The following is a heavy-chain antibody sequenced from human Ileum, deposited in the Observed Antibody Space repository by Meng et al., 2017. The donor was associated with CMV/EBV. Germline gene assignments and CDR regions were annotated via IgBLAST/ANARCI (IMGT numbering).Heavy chain of an antibody. CDR1: GGSISIGRHY. Sequence: LQLQESGPGLVTPSETLSLLCTVSGGSISIGRHYWGWIRQPPGKGLEWIGILYYSGTTYYNPSLKSRVTMSVGTSENQFSLKMNSVTAADTAVYYCARWSPESSSWSGFDFWGQGTLVTVSS. D-gene: IGHD6-13*01. V-gene: IGHV4-39*07. CDR2: LYYSGTT. CDR3: ARWSPESSSWSGFDF. J-gene: IGHJ4*02.